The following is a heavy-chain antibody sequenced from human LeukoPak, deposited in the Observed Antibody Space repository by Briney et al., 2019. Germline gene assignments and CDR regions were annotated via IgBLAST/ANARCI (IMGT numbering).Heavy chain of an antibody. CDR1: GFTFNSYA. CDR3: AKSSGGFGELNLVRYHYMDV. J-gene: IGHJ6*03. CDR2: ISASGGST. Sequence: PGGSLRLSCAASGFTFNSYAMGWVRQAPGKGLEWVSAISASGGSTFYTDSVKGRFTISRDNSKNTLYLQMNSLRAEDTAVYYCAKSSGGFGELNLVRYHYMDVWGKGTTVTISS. D-gene: IGHD3-10*01. V-gene: IGHV3-23*01.